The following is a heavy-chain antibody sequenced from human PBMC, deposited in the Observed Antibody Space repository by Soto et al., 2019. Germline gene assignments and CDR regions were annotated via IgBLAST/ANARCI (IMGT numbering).Heavy chain of an antibody. CDR3: ARTDRTEYYYDSSGYFGFSAFDI. D-gene: IGHD3-22*01. Sequence: GGSLRLSCAASGFTFSSYSMNWVRKAPGKGLEWVSSISSSSSYIYYADSVKGRFTISRDNAKNSLYLQMNSLRAEDTAVYYCARTDRTEYYYDSSGYFGFSAFDIWGQGTMVTVSS. V-gene: IGHV3-21*01. CDR2: ISSSSSYI. J-gene: IGHJ3*02. CDR1: GFTFSSYS.